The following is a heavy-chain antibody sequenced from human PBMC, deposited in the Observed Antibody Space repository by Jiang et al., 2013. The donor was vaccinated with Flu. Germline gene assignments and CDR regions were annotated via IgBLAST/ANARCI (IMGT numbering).Heavy chain of an antibody. V-gene: IGHV1-24*01. D-gene: IGHD3-10*01. CDR2: FDPEDGET. J-gene: IGHJ3*02. Sequence: GAEVKKPGASVKVSCKVSGYTLTELSMHWVRQAPGKGLEWMGGFDPEDGETIYAQKFQGRVTMTEDTSTDTAYMELSSLRSEDTAVYYCATSFPLGRGVIITPMAFDIWGQGTMVTVSS. CDR1: GYTLTELS. CDR3: ATSFPLGRGVIITPMAFDI.